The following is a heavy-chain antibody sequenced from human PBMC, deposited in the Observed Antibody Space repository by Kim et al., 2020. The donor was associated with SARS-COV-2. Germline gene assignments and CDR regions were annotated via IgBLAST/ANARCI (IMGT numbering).Heavy chain of an antibody. Sequence: SVKVSCKASGDAFSNYAISWVRQAPGQGLEWMGEIMPIFGTTRYAQKFQDRVTITADGSTNTAYMELSSLRSEDTAVYYCVNHTGNMDVWGQGTTIIVSS. CDR3: VNHTGNMDV. D-gene: IGHD2-2*02. J-gene: IGHJ6*02. CDR2: IMPIFGTT. CDR1: GDAFSNYA. V-gene: IGHV1-69*13.